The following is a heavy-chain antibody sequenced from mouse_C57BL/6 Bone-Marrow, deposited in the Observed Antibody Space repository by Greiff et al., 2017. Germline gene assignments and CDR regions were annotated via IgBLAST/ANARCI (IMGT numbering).Heavy chain of an antibody. CDR3: ARWRAYYSGLAY. Sequence: QVQLQQPGAELVKPGASVKLSCKASGYTFTSYWMHWVKQRPGQGLEWIGMIHPNSGSTNYNEKFKSKATLTVDKSSSTAYMQLSSLTSEDSAVYYCARWRAYYSGLAYWGHGRTLTVPS. CDR2: IHPNSGST. J-gene: IGHJ2*01. V-gene: IGHV1-64*01. D-gene: IGHD1-1*01. CDR1: GYTFTSYW.